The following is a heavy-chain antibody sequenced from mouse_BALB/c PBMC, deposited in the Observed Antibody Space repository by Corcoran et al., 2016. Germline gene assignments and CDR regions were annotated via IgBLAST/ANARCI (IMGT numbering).Heavy chain of an antibody. CDR1: GFNITDTY. CDR3: ARGSAMEY. J-gene: IGHJ4*01. Sequence: EVQLQQSGAELVKPGASVKLSCTASGFNITDTYMHWVKQRPEQGLEWIGRIDPANGNTKYDPKFQGKATITADTSSNTAYLQLSSLTSEDTAVYYCARGSAMEYWGQGTSVTVSS. V-gene: IGHV14-3*02. CDR2: IDPANGNT.